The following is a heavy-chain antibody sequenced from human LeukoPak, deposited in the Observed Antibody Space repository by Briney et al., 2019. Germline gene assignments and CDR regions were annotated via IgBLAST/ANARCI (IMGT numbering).Heavy chain of an antibody. J-gene: IGHJ5*02. D-gene: IGHD3-3*01. V-gene: IGHV3-15*01. CDR2: IRSKAEGEPT. Sequence: PGGSLRLSCAASGFTVSSTYMSWVRQAPGKGLEWVGRIRSKAEGEPTDYAAPVKGRFTISRDDSKHMLYLQMNSLKIEDTAVYYCTADVLDRNFWSGGGWFDPWGQGSLVTVSS. CDR1: GFTVSSTY. CDR3: TADVLDRNFWSGGGWFDP.